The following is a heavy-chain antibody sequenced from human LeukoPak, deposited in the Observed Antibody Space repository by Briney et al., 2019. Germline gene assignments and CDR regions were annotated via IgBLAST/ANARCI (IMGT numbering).Heavy chain of an antibody. CDR1: GGSISSSSYY. V-gene: IGHV4-39*01. CDR3: ARRHYEMRFDP. CDR2: IFYSGNT. D-gene: IGHD3-3*01. Sequence: SETLSLTCTVSGGSISSSSYYWGWIRQPPGKGLEWIGSIFYSGNTYYNPSLKSRVTISIDTSKNQFSLKLSSVTAADTAVYYCARRHYEMRFDPWGQGTLVTVSS. J-gene: IGHJ5*02.